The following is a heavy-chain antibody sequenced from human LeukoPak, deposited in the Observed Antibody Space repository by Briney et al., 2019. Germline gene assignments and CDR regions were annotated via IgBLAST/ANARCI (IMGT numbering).Heavy chain of an antibody. CDR2: IYYSGST. J-gene: IGHJ4*02. Sequence: KPSETLSLTCTVSGGSISSSSYYWGWIRQPPGKGLEWIGSIYYSGSTYCNPSLKSRVTMSVDTSKNQFSLKLSSVTAADTAVYYCARGRRQQLVFVYWGQGTLVTVSS. V-gene: IGHV4-39*07. CDR1: GGSISSSSYY. D-gene: IGHD6-13*01. CDR3: ARGRRQQLVFVY.